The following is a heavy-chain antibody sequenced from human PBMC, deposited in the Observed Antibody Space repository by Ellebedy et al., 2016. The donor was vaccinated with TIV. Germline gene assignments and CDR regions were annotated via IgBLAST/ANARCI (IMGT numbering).Heavy chain of an antibody. CDR3: AKGEVVTTIGAFDI. J-gene: IGHJ3*02. Sequence: GGSLRLSCAASGFTFSMNWVRQAPGKGLEWVSTISGSGGNTYYADSVKGRFTISRDNSKNTLNLQMNSLRAEDTAVYYCAKGEVVTTIGAFDIWGQGTMVTVSS. CDR1: GFTFS. CDR2: ISGSGGNT. V-gene: IGHV3-23*01. D-gene: IGHD2-21*02.